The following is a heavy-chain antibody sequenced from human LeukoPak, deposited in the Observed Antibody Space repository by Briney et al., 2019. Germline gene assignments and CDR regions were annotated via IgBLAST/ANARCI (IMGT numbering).Heavy chain of an antibody. D-gene: IGHD3-3*01. Sequence: ASVKVSCKASGYTFTSYDINWVRQATGQGLEWMGWMNPNSGNTGYAQKFQGRVTITRNTSISTAYMELSSLRSEDTAVYYCASARTIFGAFDIWGQGTMVTVSS. V-gene: IGHV1-8*03. CDR1: GYTFTSYD. J-gene: IGHJ3*02. CDR2: MNPNSGNT. CDR3: ASARTIFGAFDI.